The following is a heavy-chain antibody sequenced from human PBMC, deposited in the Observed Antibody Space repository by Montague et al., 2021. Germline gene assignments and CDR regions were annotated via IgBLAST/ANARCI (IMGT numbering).Heavy chain of an antibody. D-gene: IGHD6-13*01. CDR3: ARVFSSWYVGWFDH. CDR1: GASITSNIYY. Sequence: SETLSLTCTVSGASITSNIYYWGWTRQSPGKGLEWIGSIYHSGNSFYQPSLMSRITMAVDTSKNQFSLKLSSVTAADTAIHYCARVFSSWYVGWFDHWGQGTLVTVSS. V-gene: IGHV4-39*07. CDR2: IYHSGNS. J-gene: IGHJ5*02.